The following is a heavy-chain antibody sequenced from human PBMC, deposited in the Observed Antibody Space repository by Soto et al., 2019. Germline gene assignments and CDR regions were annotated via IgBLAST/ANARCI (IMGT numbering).Heavy chain of an antibody. V-gene: IGHV1-18*01. CDR1: GYTFTSYG. J-gene: IGHJ4*02. Sequence: QVQLVQSGAEVKKPGASVKVSCKASGYTFTSYGISWVRQAPGQGLEWMGWISAYNGNTNYAQKIQGRVTMTTDTATRTAYMELRSLRSDDTAVYSCARALPQGYYDSSGYSDAYWGQGNLVTVSS. CDR3: ARALPQGYYDSSGYSDAY. D-gene: IGHD3-22*01. CDR2: ISAYNGNT.